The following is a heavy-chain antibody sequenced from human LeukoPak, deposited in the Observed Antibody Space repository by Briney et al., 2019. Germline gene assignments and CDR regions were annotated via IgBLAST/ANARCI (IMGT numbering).Heavy chain of an antibody. V-gene: IGHV4-31*03. CDR1: GGSLSSGGYY. CDR2: IYYSGST. CDR3: ARAPTNYYDSSGYYENAEYFQH. Sequence: SETQSLTCTVSGGSLSSGGYYWSWIRQHPGKGLEWMGYIYYSGSTYYNPSLKSRVTISVDTSKNQFSLKLSSVTAADTAVYYCARAPTNYYDSSGYYENAEYFQHWGQGTLVTVSS. D-gene: IGHD3-22*01. J-gene: IGHJ1*01.